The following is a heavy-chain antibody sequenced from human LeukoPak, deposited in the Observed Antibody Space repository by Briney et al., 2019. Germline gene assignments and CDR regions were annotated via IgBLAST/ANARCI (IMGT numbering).Heavy chain of an antibody. V-gene: IGHV1-3*01. CDR3: ARGASRGAVAGSDY. Sequence: ASVKVSCKASGYTFTSYAMHWVRQAPGQRLEWMGWINAGNGNTKYSQKFQGRVTITRDTSASTAYMELSSLRSEDTAVYYCARGASRGAVAGSDYWGQGTLVTVSS. D-gene: IGHD4-23*01. J-gene: IGHJ4*02. CDR2: INAGNGNT. CDR1: GYTFTSYA.